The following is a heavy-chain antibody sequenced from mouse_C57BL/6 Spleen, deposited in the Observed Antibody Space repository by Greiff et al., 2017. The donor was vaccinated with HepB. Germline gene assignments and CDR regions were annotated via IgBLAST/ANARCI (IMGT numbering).Heavy chain of an antibody. CDR3: APIYYGNYSHWYFDV. CDR1: GYTFTSYW. CDR2: IDPSDSYT. J-gene: IGHJ1*03. D-gene: IGHD2-1*01. Sequence: QVQLQQSGAELVMPGASVKLSCKASGYTFTSYWMHWVKQRPGQGLEWIGEIDPSDSYTNYNQKFKGKSTLTVDKSSSTAYMQLSSLTSEDSAVYYCAPIYYGNYSHWYFDVWGTGTTVTVSS. V-gene: IGHV1-69*01.